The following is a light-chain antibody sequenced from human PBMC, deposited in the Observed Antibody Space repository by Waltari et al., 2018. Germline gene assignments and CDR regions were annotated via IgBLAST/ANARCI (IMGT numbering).Light chain of an antibody. CDR2: EVS. V-gene: IGLV2-14*01. J-gene: IGLJ2*01. Sequence: QSALTQPASVSGSPGQSITISCTGTSSDVGGYNYVSWYQQHPGKAPKPIIYEVSNRPSGFPNRFAGSKAGNTASLTNSGLQAEDEADYYCSSYTSSSTLVFGGGTKLTVL. CDR3: SSYTSSSTLV. CDR1: SSDVGGYNY.